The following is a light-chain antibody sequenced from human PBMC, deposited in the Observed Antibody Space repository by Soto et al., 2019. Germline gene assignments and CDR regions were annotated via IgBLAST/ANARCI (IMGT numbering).Light chain of an antibody. CDR1: QSIGRW. Sequence: DIQMTQSPSTLSASVGDRVTIICRASQSIGRWLAWYQQKPGKAPKFLIYKASNLEGGVPSRFSGSGSGTEFTLTISSLQPDDFATYYCQQYVSFPLTFGGGTKVESK. J-gene: IGKJ4*01. CDR2: KAS. CDR3: QQYVSFPLT. V-gene: IGKV1-5*03.